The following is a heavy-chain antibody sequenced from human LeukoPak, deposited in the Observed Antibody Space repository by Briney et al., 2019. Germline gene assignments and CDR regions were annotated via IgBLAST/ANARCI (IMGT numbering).Heavy chain of an antibody. CDR1: GGSISSSSYY. CDR2: IYYSGST. CDR3: AKYYYDSSGSHDAFDI. J-gene: IGHJ3*02. V-gene: IGHV4-39*07. D-gene: IGHD3-22*01. Sequence: KPSETLSLTCTVSGGSISSSSYYWGWIRQPPGKGLEWIGSIYYSGSTYYNPSLKSRVTISVDTSKNQFSLKLSFVTAADTAVYYCAKYYYDSSGSHDAFDIWGQGTMVT.